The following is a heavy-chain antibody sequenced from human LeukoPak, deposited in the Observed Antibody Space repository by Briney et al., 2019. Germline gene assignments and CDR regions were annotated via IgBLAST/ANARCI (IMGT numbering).Heavy chain of an antibody. D-gene: IGHD6-13*01. J-gene: IGHJ4*02. CDR2: ITTTFYT. CDR3: ARVRANWYEGY. Sequence: GGSLRLSCAASGFTFSSYSFNWVRQVPRKGLEWVSSITTTFYTYYTDSVKGRFTISRDNAKNSLYLQMISLRAEDTAVYYCARVRANWYEGYWGQGTLVTVSS. V-gene: IGHV3-21*01. CDR1: GFTFSSYS.